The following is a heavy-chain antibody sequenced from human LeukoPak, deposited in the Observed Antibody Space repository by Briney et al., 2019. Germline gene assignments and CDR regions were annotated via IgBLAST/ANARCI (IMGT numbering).Heavy chain of an antibody. V-gene: IGHV1-46*01. CDR1: GYTFTSYY. CDR3: AGGGGNWGAAFDI. Sequence: ASVKVSCKASGYTFTSYYMHWVRQAPGQGLEWMGIINPNGGSTSYAQKFQGRVTMTRDTSTSTVYMELSSLRSEDTAVYYCAGGGGNWGAAFDIWGQGTMVTVSS. D-gene: IGHD4-23*01. CDR2: INPNGGST. J-gene: IGHJ3*02.